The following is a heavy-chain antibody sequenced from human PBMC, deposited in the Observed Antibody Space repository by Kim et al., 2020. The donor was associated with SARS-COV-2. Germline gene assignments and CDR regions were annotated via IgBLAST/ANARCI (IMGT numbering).Heavy chain of an antibody. CDR2: ISGSGGNT. V-gene: IGHV3-23*01. CDR1: GFTFSNYA. Sequence: GGSLRLSCAASGFTFSNYAMTWVRQAPGKGLEWVSLISGSGGNTYNADSVRGRFTISRDNSKNTLFLQMNSLRAEDTAIYYCVKMMLWGDIPVTCMDVWGQGTPVTVSS. D-gene: IGHD3-10*01. J-gene: IGHJ6*02. CDR3: VKMMLWGDIPVTCMDV.